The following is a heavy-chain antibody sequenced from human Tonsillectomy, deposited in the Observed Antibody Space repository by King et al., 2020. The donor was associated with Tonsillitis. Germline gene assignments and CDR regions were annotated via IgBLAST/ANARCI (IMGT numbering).Heavy chain of an antibody. CDR1: GFTFSSYG. D-gene: IGHD4-23*01. J-gene: IGHJ3*02. CDR2: IRYDGSNK. Sequence: VQLVESGGGVVQPGGSLRLSCAASGFTFSSYGMHWVRQAPGKGLEWVAFIRYDGSNKYYADSVKGRFTISRDNSKNTLYLQMNSLRAEDTAVYYCAKDYGGNDAFDIWGQGTMVTVSS. V-gene: IGHV3-30*02. CDR3: AKDYGGNDAFDI.